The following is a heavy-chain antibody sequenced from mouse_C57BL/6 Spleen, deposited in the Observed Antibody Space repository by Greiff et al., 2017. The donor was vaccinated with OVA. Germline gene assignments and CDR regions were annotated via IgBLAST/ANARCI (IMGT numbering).Heavy chain of an antibody. CDR3: ARHYYGSSYGYFDV. V-gene: IGHV1-80*01. CDR1: GYAFSSYW. J-gene: IGHJ1*03. CDR2: IYPGDGDT. Sequence: VKLQESGAELVKPGASVKISCKASGYAFSSYWMNWVKQRPGKGLEWIGQIYPGDGDTNYNGKFKGKATLTADKSSSTAYMQLSSLTSEDSAVYFCARHYYGSSYGYFDVWGTGTTVTVSS. D-gene: IGHD1-1*01.